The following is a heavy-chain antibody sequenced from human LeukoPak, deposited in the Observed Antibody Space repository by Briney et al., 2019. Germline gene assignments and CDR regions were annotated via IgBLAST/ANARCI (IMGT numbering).Heavy chain of an antibody. CDR2: ISSSSSYI. CDR1: GFTFSSYS. V-gene: IGHV3-21*01. J-gene: IGHJ3*02. D-gene: IGHD6-13*01. CDR3: ARDRQPGIAAAIAAFDI. Sequence: GGSLRLSCAASGFTFSSYSMNWVRQAPGKGLEWVSSISSSSSYIYYADSVKGRFTISRDNAKNSLYLQMNSLRAEDTAVYYCARDRQPGIAAAIAAFDIWGQGTMVTVSS.